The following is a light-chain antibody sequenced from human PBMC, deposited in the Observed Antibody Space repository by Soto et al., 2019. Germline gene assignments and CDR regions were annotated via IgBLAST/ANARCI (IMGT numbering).Light chain of an antibody. Sequence: DIQMTQSPSSLSASVGDRVTFTCRASQDISHFLAWYQQRPGKVPKLLIYYATNLHLGVPSRFSGSGSGTDFTLTISSLQPEDVATYYCQQYTKDTPGSFGQGTKVDIK. CDR1: QDISHF. J-gene: IGKJ1*01. CDR3: QQYTKDTPGS. CDR2: YAT. V-gene: IGKV1-27*01.